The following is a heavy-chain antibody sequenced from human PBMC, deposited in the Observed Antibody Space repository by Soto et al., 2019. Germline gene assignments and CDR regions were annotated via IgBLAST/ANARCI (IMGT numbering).Heavy chain of an antibody. Sequence: ASVKVSCKASGGTFSSYAISWVRQAPGQGLEWMGGIIPIFGTANYAQKFQGRVTITADESTSTAYMELSSLRSEDTAVYYCARGDSLRPSYYYYYYGMDVWGKGTTVTVSS. CDR1: GGTFSSYA. CDR2: IIPIFGTA. D-gene: IGHD5-12*01. J-gene: IGHJ6*04. V-gene: IGHV1-69*13. CDR3: ARGDSLRPSYYYYYYGMDV.